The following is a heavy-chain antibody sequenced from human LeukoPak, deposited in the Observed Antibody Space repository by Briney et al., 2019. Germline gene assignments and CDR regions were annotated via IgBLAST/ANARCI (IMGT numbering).Heavy chain of an antibody. CDR3: ARGVVVAATRDY. Sequence: GGSLRLSCAASGFTFTSYTMNWVRQAPGKGLEWVSSISSSSSYIYYADSVKGRFTISRDNAKNSLYLQMNSLRAEDTAVYYCARGVVVAATRDYWGQGTLVTVSS. CDR1: GFTFTSYT. CDR2: ISSSSSYI. V-gene: IGHV3-21*01. J-gene: IGHJ4*02. D-gene: IGHD2-15*01.